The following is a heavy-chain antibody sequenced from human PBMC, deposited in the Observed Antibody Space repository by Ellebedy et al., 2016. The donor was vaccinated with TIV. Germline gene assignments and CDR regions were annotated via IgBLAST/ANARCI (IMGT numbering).Heavy chain of an antibody. D-gene: IGHD3-22*01. Sequence: GESLKISXAASGFTFSSYAMTWVRQTPGKGLEWVSSIGSSGGPTYYTDSVKGRFTISRDNSKNTLYLQMNSLRDEDTAVYYCAKGGLDSSGYYGRVVDYWGRGTLVTASS. CDR1: GFTFSSYA. J-gene: IGHJ4*02. CDR2: IGSSGGPT. CDR3: AKGGLDSSGYYGRVVDY. V-gene: IGHV3-23*01.